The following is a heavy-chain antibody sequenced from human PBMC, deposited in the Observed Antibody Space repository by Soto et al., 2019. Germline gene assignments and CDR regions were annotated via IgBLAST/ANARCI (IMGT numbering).Heavy chain of an antibody. D-gene: IGHD6-19*01. CDR2: ISSSSSYI. J-gene: IGHJ4*02. CDR1: GFTFSSYS. CDR3: ARDGPGIAVAGRDY. V-gene: IGHV3-21*01. Sequence: PGGSLRLSCAASGFTFSSYSMNWVRQAPGKGLEWVSSISSSSSYIYYADSVKGRFTISRDNAKNSPYLQMNSLRAKDTAVYYCARDGPGIAVAGRDYWGQGTLVTVSS.